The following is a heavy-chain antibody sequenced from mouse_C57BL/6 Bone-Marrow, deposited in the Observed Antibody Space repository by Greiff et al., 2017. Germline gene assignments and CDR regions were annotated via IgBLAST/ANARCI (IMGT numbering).Heavy chain of an antibody. CDR2: IDPSDSYT. J-gene: IGHJ1*03. V-gene: IGHV1-69*01. CDR1: GYTFTSYW. CDR3: ARDGYYGSSWYFDV. D-gene: IGHD1-1*01. Sequence: VQLQQPGAELVMPGASVKLSCKASGYTFTSYWMHWVKQRPGQGLEWIGEIDPSDSYTNYNQKFKGGSTLTVDKSSSTAYMQLSSLTSEDSAVYYCARDGYYGSSWYFDVWGTGTTVTVSS.